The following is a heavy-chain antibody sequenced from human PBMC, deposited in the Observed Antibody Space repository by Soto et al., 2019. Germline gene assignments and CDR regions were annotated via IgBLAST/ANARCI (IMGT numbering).Heavy chain of an antibody. V-gene: IGHV3-7*01. Sequence: EVQLVESGGGLVQPGGSLRLSCTASGFTFSDSWMTWVRQAPGKGLEWVARIKPDESEKKYADSVKGRFSISRDNAKNAMDLQMDSRRGEDTAVYYCVRGGSNYASWGQGTLVTVSS. J-gene: IGHJ5*02. CDR1: GFTFSDSW. D-gene: IGHD4-4*01. CDR3: VRGGSNYAS. CDR2: IKPDESEK.